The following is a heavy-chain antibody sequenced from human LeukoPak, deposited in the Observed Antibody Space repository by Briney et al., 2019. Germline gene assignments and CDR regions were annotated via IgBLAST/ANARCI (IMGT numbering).Heavy chain of an antibody. CDR1: GFTFSSYG. Sequence: GGSLRLSCAASGFTFSSYGMHWVRQAPGKGLEWVAFIRCDGSNKYYADSVKGRFTIPRDNSKNTLYLQMNSLRAEDTAVYYCARDRATSHFDYWGQGTLVTVSS. J-gene: IGHJ4*02. CDR2: IRCDGSNK. CDR3: ARDRATSHFDY. V-gene: IGHV3-30*02.